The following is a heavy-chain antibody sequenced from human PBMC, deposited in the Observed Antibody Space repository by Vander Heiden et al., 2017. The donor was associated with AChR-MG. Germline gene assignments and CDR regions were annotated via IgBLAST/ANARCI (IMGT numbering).Heavy chain of an antibody. CDR1: GYTFNRYG. Sequence: QVQLVQSEPEVKKPGASVKVSCKTSGYTFNRYGISWLLQAPGQGFEWIGWSSTFKSNIKYAQKFEGRVTMTTDTSTSTAYMELRSLRPDDTAVYYCARGNSGYVEGWGQGTLVTVSS. CDR3: ARGNSGYVEG. V-gene: IGHV1-18*01. CDR2: SSTFKSNI. D-gene: IGHD5-12*01. J-gene: IGHJ4*02.